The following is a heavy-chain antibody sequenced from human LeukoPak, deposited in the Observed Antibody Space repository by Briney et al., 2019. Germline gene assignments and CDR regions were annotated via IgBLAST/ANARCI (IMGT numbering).Heavy chain of an antibody. D-gene: IGHD5-24*01. Sequence: PSETLSLTCTVSGGSIISSSYYWGWIRQPPGKGLEWIGTIYFSGSTYYNPSLKSRVTISVDTSKNQFSLKLISVTAVDTAVYYCARHGYTGPFDYWGQGTLVTVSS. J-gene: IGHJ4*02. V-gene: IGHV4-39*01. CDR1: GGSIISSSYY. CDR3: ARHGYTGPFDY. CDR2: IYFSGST.